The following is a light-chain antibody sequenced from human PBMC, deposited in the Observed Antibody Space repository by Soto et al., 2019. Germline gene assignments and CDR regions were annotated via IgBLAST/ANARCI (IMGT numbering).Light chain of an antibody. CDR3: SAYTSVKEV. CDR2: EVS. Sequence: QSALTQPASVSGSPGQSITISCTGTSNDVGGYKYVSWHQQHPGQAPILMIYEVSNRPSGVSTRFSASRSGNTASLTISGLQAEDEADYYCSAYTSVKEVFGGGTKLTVL. V-gene: IGLV2-14*01. CDR1: SNDVGGYKY. J-gene: IGLJ2*01.